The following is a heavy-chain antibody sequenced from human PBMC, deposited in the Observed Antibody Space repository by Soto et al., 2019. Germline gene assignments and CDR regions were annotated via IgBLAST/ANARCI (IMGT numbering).Heavy chain of an antibody. V-gene: IGHV3-48*02. Sequence: QLGVSLRLSCAASGFTFSNYGIDWVRQAPGKGLEWIAYISPTTYNIFYADSVRGRFIISRDNVKDSLYLQMNSLRDDDTAVYYCARDYYKYYDSSGYYRSPAYWGQGT. CDR3: ARDYYKYYDSSGYYRSPAY. D-gene: IGHD3-22*01. CDR2: ISPTTYNI. CDR1: GFTFSNYG. J-gene: IGHJ4*02.